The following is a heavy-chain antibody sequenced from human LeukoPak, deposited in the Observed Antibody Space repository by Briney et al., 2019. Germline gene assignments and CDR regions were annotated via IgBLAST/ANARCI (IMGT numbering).Heavy chain of an antibody. D-gene: IGHD1-26*01. CDR1: GFSLGTSGMC. CDR3: ARIRSGSYYID. J-gene: IGHJ4*02. V-gene: IGHV2-70*11. CDR2: IDWDDDK. Sequence: SGPALLQPTPTLTLTCTFSGFSLGTSGMCVSWIRQPPAKALEWLSRIDWDDDKYYSTSLKTRLTISKDTSKNQVVLTMTNMDPVDTATYYCARIRSGSYYIDWGQGTLVTVSS.